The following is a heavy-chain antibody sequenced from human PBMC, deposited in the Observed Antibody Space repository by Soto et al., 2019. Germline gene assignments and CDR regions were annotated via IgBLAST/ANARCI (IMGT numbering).Heavy chain of an antibody. D-gene: IGHD6-19*01. V-gene: IGHV3-15*07. Sequence: PGGSLRLSCAASGFTFSNAWMNWVRQAPGKGLEWVGRIKSKTDGGTTDYAAPVKGRFTISRDDSKNTLYLQMNSLKTEDTAVYYCTTDYAVAGDFNWFDPWGQGTLVTVSS. CDR3: TTDYAVAGDFNWFDP. J-gene: IGHJ5*02. CDR1: GFTFSNAW. CDR2: IKSKTDGGTT.